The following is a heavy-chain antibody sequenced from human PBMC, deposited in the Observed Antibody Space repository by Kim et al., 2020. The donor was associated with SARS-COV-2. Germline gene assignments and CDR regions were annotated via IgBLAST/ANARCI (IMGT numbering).Heavy chain of an antibody. J-gene: IGHJ6*02. D-gene: IGHD3-3*01. V-gene: IGHV3-7*04. CDR3: ARGNLFWNGYFLSWGMDV. Sequence: VKGRLTISRDSAKNTLALQMYSLRAEDTALYYCARGNLFWNGYFLSWGMDVWGQGTTVTVSS.